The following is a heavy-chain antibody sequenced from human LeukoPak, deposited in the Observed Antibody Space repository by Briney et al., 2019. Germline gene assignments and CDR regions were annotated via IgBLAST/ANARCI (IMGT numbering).Heavy chain of an antibody. J-gene: IGHJ4*02. D-gene: IGHD6-19*01. Sequence: SETLSLTCTVSGGSISSSSYYWGWIRQPPGKGLEWIGYIYYSGSTNYNPSLKSRVTISVDTSKNQFSLKLSSVTAADTAVYYCARVTGGWYFDYWGQGTLVTVSS. CDR1: GGSISSSSYY. CDR2: IYYSGST. V-gene: IGHV4-61*05. CDR3: ARVTGGWYFDY.